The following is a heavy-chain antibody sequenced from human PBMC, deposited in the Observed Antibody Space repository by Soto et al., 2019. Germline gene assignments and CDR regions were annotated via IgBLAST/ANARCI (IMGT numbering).Heavy chain of an antibody. CDR2: ISGSGGST. J-gene: IGHJ4*02. Sequence: EVQLLESGGGLVQPGGSLRLSCAASGFTFSSYAMSWVRQAPGKGLEWVSAISGSGGSTCYADSVKGRFTISRDNSKNTLYLQMNSLRAEDTAVYYCAKGENWNYGLGDYWGQGTLVTVSS. CDR3: AKGENWNYGLGDY. D-gene: IGHD1-7*01. CDR1: GFTFSSYA. V-gene: IGHV3-23*01.